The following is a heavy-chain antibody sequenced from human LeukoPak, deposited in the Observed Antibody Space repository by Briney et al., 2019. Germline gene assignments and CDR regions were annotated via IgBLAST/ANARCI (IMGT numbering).Heavy chain of an antibody. CDR1: GYTFTSYY. CDR3: ARDLGPYCGGDCYAV. Sequence: ASVKVSCKASGYTFTSYYMHWVRQAPGQGLEWMGIINPSGGSTSYAQKFQGRVTMTRDTSMSTVYMELSSLRSEDTAVYYCARDLGPYCGGDCYAVWGQGTLVTVSS. V-gene: IGHV1-46*01. D-gene: IGHD2-21*02. CDR2: INPSGGST. J-gene: IGHJ4*02.